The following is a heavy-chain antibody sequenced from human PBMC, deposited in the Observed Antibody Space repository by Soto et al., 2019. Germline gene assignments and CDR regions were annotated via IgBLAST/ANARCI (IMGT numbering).Heavy chain of an antibody. Sequence: PGGSLRLSCAASGFTFSSYGMHWVRQAPGKGLEWVAVIWYDGSNKYYADSVKGRFTISRDNSKNTLYLQMNSLRAEDTAVYYCARDVAARLEHYYFDYWGQGTLVTVSS. J-gene: IGHJ4*02. CDR1: GFTFSSYG. CDR2: IWYDGSNK. CDR3: ARDVAARLEHYYFDY. D-gene: IGHD6-6*01. V-gene: IGHV3-33*01.